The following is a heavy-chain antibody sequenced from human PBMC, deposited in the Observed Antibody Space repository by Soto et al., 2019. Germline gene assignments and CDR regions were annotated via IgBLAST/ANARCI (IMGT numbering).Heavy chain of an antibody. CDR2: ISSSSSYI. D-gene: IGHD3-3*01. J-gene: IGHJ4*02. V-gene: IGHV3-21*01. CDR1: GFTFSSYS. Sequence: EVQLVESGGGQVKPGGSLRLSCAASGFTFSSYSMNWVRQAPGKGLEWVSSISSSSSYIYYADSVKGRFTISRDNAKNSLYLQMNSLRAEDTAVYYCARGYDFWSGYYYYFDYWGQGTLVTVSS. CDR3: ARGYDFWSGYYYYFDY.